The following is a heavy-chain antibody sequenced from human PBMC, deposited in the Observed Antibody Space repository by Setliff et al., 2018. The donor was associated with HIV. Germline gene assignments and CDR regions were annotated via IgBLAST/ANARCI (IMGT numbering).Heavy chain of an antibody. V-gene: IGHV4-61*02. J-gene: IGHJ3*01. CDR1: GGSISSGSYY. Sequence: SETLSLTCTVSGGSISSGSYYWSWIRQPAGKGLEWIGRIYTSGSTYYNPSLTSRVTISVNTSKNQFSLKLTSVSAADTAVYYCARDPVNRSGWRLDAFDVWGQGTMVTVSS. CDR2: IYTSGST. CDR3: ARDPVNRSGWRLDAFDV. D-gene: IGHD6-19*01.